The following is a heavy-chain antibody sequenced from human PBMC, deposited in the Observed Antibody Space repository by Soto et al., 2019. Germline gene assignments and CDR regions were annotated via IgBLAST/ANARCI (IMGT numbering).Heavy chain of an antibody. J-gene: IGHJ4*02. D-gene: IGHD3-10*01. CDR1: GFSLSTSGVG. Sequence: QITLKESGPTLVKPTQTLTLTCTFSGFSLSTSGVGVGWIRQPPGKALEWLALIYWDDDKRYSPSLKSRLTITKDTSKNQVVLTMTNMDPVDTATYYCAHSPRSMARGVISAFLDYWGQGTLVTVSS. CDR2: IYWDDDK. CDR3: AHSPRSMARGVISAFLDY. V-gene: IGHV2-5*02.